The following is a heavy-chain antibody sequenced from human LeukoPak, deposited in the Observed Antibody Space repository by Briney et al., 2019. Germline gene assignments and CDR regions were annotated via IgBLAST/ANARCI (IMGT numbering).Heavy chain of an antibody. CDR3: ARRNYDFWSGYPFDP. CDR2: IYYSGST. Sequence: PSETLSLTCTVSGGSISSSSYYWGWIRQPPGKGLEWIGSIYYSGSTYYNPSLKSRVTISVDTSQNQFSLKLSSVTAADTAVYYCARRNYDFWSGYPFDPWGQGTLVTVSS. D-gene: IGHD3-3*01. J-gene: IGHJ5*02. V-gene: IGHV4-39*01. CDR1: GGSISSSSYY.